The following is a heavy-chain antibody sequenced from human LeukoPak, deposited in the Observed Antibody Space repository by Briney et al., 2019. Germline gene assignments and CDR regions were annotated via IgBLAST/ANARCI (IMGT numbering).Heavy chain of an antibody. Sequence: AASVKVSCKASGGTFSSYAISWVRQAPGQGLEWMGGIIPIFGTANYAQTFQGRVTITADESTSTAYMELSSLRSEDTAVYYCARGMSVGDCSSTSCRTYYYYYMDVWGKGTTVTVSS. CDR1: GGTFSSYA. CDR2: IIPIFGTA. D-gene: IGHD2-2*01. CDR3: ARGMSVGDCSSTSCRTYYYYYMDV. V-gene: IGHV1-69*01. J-gene: IGHJ6*03.